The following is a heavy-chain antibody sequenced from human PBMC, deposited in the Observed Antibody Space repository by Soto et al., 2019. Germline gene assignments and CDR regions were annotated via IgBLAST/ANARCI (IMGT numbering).Heavy chain of an antibody. Sequence: GPTLGNATDTLTLTCTVSGFSLNTAIMGVSWIRQPPGKAPEWLAQIFANDAKSYSTSLKSRLTISKDTSQSQVVLTMTNMDPVDTATYYCARVQDIEAAATYWFDPWGQGTMVTVSS. CDR3: ARVQDIEAAATYWFDP. J-gene: IGHJ5*02. D-gene: IGHD6-13*01. CDR1: GFSLNTAIMG. V-gene: IGHV2-26*01. CDR2: IFANDAK.